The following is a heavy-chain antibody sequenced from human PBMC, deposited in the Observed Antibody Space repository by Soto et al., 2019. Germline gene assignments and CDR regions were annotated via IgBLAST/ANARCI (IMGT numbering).Heavy chain of an antibody. V-gene: IGHV3-74*01. CDR1: GFTFSAHW. CDR3: ARDGGTYFDY. CDR2: LDNDGTNT. J-gene: IGHJ4*02. D-gene: IGHD3-16*01. Sequence: GGSRRLSRAASGFTFSAHWMHWVRQSTGEGLVWVSRLDNDGTNTRYAGSVKGRFTVSRDNGKNTVYLQMGSLRAEDTAVYYCARDGGTYFDYWGQGTLVTVSS.